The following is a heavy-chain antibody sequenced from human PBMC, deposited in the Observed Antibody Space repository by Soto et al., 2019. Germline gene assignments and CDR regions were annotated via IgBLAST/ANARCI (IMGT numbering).Heavy chain of an antibody. CDR3: ARRLGYSSSWYYFDY. J-gene: IGHJ4*02. V-gene: IGHV5-51*01. CDR2: IYPGDSDT. Sequence: GESLKISCKGSGYSFTSYWIGWVRQMPGKGLEWMGIIYPGDSDTRYSPSFQGQVAISADKSISPAYLQWSSLKASDTAMYYCARRLGYSSSWYYFDYWGQGTLVTVSS. D-gene: IGHD6-13*01. CDR1: GYSFTSYW.